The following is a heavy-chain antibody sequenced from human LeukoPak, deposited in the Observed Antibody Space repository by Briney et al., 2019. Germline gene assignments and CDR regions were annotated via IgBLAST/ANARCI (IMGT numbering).Heavy chain of an antibody. CDR3: AKYSGSGSYYKATIDY. Sequence: GGSLRLSCAASGFTFSSYAMSWVRQAPEKGLEWVSGISGSGGSTDYADSVKGRFTISRDNSENTLYLQMNSQRAGDTAVYYCAKYSGSGSYYKATIDYWGQGTLVTVSS. D-gene: IGHD3-10*01. V-gene: IGHV3-23*01. J-gene: IGHJ4*02. CDR1: GFTFSSYA. CDR2: ISGSGGST.